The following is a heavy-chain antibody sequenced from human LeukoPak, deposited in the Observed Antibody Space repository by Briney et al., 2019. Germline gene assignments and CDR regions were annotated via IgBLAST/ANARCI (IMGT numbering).Heavy chain of an antibody. D-gene: IGHD2-8*01. V-gene: IGHV3-23*01. CDR3: AKIWVLGYCTNGVCPNDY. J-gene: IGHJ4*02. CDR2: ISGSGGST. CDR1: GFTFSSYA. Sequence: GGSLRLSCAASGFTFSSYAMSWVRQAPGKGLEWVSAISGSGGSTYYADSVKGRFTISRDNSKDTLYLQMNSLRAEDTAVYYCAKIWVLGYCTNGVCPNDYWGQGTLVTVSS.